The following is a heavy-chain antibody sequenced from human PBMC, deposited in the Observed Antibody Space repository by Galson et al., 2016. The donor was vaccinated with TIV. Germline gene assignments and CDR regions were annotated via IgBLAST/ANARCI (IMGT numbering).Heavy chain of an antibody. CDR3: ARTGANTLYSGGYGDDDGFDF. Sequence: SLRLSCATSGFTLPNYGMTWVRQAPGKGLEWVAVIWYDGTNTHYADSVKGRFTISKDNSENTLNLQMNTLRAEDTAAYYCARTGANTLYSGGYGDDDGFDFWGQGTMVTVSS. CDR2: IWYDGTNT. CDR1: GFTLPNYG. V-gene: IGHV3-33*01. D-gene: IGHD1-26*01. J-gene: IGHJ3*01.